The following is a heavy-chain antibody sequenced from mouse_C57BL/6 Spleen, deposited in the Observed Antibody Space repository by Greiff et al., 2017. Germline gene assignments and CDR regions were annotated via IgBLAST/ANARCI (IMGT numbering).Heavy chain of an antibody. CDR2: ISSGGDYI. J-gene: IGHJ2*01. CDR3: TRHYDGGFDY. V-gene: IGHV5-9-1*02. CDR1: GFTFSSYA. Sequence: DVMLVESGEGLVKPGGSLKLSCAASGFTFSSYAMSWVRQTPEKRLEWVAYISSGGDYIYYADTVKGRFTISRDNARNTLYLQMSSLKSEDTAMYYCTRHYDGGFDYWGQGTTLTVSS. D-gene: IGHD1-2*01.